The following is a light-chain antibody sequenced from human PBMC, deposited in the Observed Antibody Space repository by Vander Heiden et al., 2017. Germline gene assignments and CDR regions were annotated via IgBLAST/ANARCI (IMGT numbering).Light chain of an antibody. CDR3: QKYGTSPQT. Sequence: EIVLMPSPGTLSLSPGERVTLSCRASQSVGGKYLAWYQQKPGQAPRLLIYDASSRAAGIPDRFSGSGSGADFTLTISRLEPEDVAVYYCQKYGTSPQTFGQGTKVEIK. CDR1: QSVGGKY. J-gene: IGKJ1*01. V-gene: IGKV3-20*01. CDR2: DAS.